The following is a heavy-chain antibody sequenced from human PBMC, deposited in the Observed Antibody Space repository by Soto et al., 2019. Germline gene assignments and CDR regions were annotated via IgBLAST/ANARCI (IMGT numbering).Heavy chain of an antibody. V-gene: IGHV3-33*01. CDR2: IWYDGSNE. Sequence: QVQLVESGGGVVQPGKSLRLSCEASGFAFSSYGMHWVRQAPGKGLEWVAVIWYDGSNEHYADSVKGRFTISRDNSKNTLYLQMNSLRPEDKAVYYCAIDGPEAGLFLEYWGQGTLVTVSS. J-gene: IGHJ4*02. CDR3: AIDGPEAGLFLEY. CDR1: GFAFSSYG. D-gene: IGHD6-13*01.